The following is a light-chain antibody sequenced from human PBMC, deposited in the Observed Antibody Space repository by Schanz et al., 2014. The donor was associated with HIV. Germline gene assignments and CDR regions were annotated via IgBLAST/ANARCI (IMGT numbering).Light chain of an antibody. V-gene: IGLV2-14*03. CDR1: SSDVGVYNY. Sequence: QSALTQPASVSGSPGQSITISCTGTSSDVGVYNYVSWYQQHPGKAPKLMIYDVNNRPSGVSNRFSGSKSAYTASLTISGLQPEDEADYYCSSYTTSSTLVLGGGTKLTVL. CDR3: SSYTTSSTLV. J-gene: IGLJ2*01. CDR2: DVN.